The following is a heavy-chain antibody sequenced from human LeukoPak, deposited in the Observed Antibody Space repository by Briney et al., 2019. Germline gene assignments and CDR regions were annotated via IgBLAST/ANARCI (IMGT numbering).Heavy chain of an antibody. CDR1: GGSISSSTYY. CDR3: AICFNRNWFDP. J-gene: IGHJ5*02. D-gene: IGHD2/OR15-2a*01. CDR2: IYYSGST. V-gene: IGHV4-39*07. Sequence: SETLSLTCTVSGGSISSSTYYWGWIRQPPGKGLEWIGTIYYSGSTYYNPSLKSRMTILVDTSKNQFSLKLRSLTAADTAFYYCAICFNRNWFDPWGQGTLVAVSS.